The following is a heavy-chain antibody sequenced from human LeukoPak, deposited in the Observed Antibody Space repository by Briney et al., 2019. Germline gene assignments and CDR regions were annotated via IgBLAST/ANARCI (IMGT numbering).Heavy chain of an antibody. CDR3: ARAGASYYYDSSFRYFDY. CDR2: IIPIFGTA. D-gene: IGHD3-22*01. V-gene: IGHV1-69*13. J-gene: IGHJ4*02. CDR1: GGTFSSYA. Sequence: GASVKVSCKASGGTFSSYAISWVRQAPGQGLEWMGGIIPIFGTANYAQKFQGRVTITADEFTSTAYMELSSLRSEDTAVYYCARAGASYYYDSSFRYFDYWGQGTLVTVSS.